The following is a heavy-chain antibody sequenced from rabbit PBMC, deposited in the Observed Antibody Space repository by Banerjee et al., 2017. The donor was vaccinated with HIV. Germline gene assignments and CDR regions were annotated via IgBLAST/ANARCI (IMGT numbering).Heavy chain of an antibody. D-gene: IGHD4-1*01. Sequence: QEQLEESGGDLVKPGASLTLTCTASGFTISSSYWICWVRQAPGKGLEWIACIYAGANSGTYYANWARGRFTISKTSSTTVTLQMTSLTVADTATYFCARAGYSSGWGAWYGMDLWGPGTLVTVS. CDR1: GFTISSSYW. CDR2: IYAGANSGT. J-gene: IGHJ6*01. CDR3: ARAGYSSGWGAWYGMDL. V-gene: IGHV1S45*01.